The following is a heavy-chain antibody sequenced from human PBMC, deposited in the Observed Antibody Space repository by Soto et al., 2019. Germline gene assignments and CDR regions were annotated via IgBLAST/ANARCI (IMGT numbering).Heavy chain of an antibody. CDR2: IYHSGST. CDR3: ARAMTTVTTIDY. V-gene: IGHV4-30-2*01. CDR1: GGSISSGGYS. J-gene: IGHJ4*02. Sequence: PSETLSLTCAVSGGSISSGGYSWSWIRQPPGKGLEWIGYIYHSGSTYYNPSLKSRVTISVDRSKNQFSLKQSSVTAADTAVYYCARAMTTVTTIDYWGQGTLVTVSS. D-gene: IGHD4-17*01.